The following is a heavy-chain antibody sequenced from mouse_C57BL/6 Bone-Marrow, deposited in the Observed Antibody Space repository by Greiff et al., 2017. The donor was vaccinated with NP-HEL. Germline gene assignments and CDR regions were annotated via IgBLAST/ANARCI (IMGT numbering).Heavy chain of an antibody. J-gene: IGHJ3*01. CDR1: GFNIKDDY. V-gene: IGHV14-4*01. D-gene: IGHD1-1*01. Sequence: VHVKQSGAELVRPGASVKLSCTASGFNIKDDYMHWVKQRPEQGLEWIGWIDPENGDTEYASKFQGTATITADTSSNPSYLQLSSLTSEDTAVYYCTPRGGYGSPAWFAYWGQGTLVTVSA. CDR3: TPRGGYGSPAWFAY. CDR2: IDPENGDT.